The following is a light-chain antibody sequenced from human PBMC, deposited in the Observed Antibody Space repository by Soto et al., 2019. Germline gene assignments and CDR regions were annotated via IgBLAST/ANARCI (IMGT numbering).Light chain of an antibody. Sequence: QSALTQPPSASGSPGQSVTISCTGASSDVGGYNFVSWYQQHPGKAPKLMIYDVTKRPSGVPDRFSGSKSGNTASLTVSGHQADDEADYYCSSYAGSSVPVAFGGGTKLTVL. CDR2: DVT. J-gene: IGLJ2*01. CDR3: SSYAGSSVPVA. V-gene: IGLV2-8*01. CDR1: SSDVGGYNF.